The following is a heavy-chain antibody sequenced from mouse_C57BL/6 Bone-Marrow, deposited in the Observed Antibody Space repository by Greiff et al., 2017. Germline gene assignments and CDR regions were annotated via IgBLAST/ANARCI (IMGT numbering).Heavy chain of an antibody. CDR3: ARSYYGPYFDY. Sequence: EVQRVESGGGLVKPGGSLKLSCAASGFTFSDYGMHWVRQAPEKGLEWVAYISIGSSTIYYADTVKGRFTISRDNAKNTMFLQMTSLRSEDTAMYYCARSYYGPYFDYWGQGTTLTVSS. CDR2: ISIGSSTI. V-gene: IGHV5-17*01. D-gene: IGHD1-1*01. J-gene: IGHJ2*01. CDR1: GFTFSDYG.